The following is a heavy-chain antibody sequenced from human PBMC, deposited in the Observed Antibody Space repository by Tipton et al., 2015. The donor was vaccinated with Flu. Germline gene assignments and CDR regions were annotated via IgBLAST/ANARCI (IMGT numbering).Heavy chain of an antibody. CDR3: ARAPIAVADFHHYGVDV. V-gene: IGHV4-31*03. CDR2: IFYSGST. J-gene: IGHJ6*02. D-gene: IGHD6-19*01. CDR1: GGSISSGDFY. Sequence: TLSLTCTVSGGSISSGDFYWSWIRQLPGKGLEWIGYIFYSGSTYYNPSLKSRVSLSLDTSRDQFSLRLTSVTAADTAVYHCARAPIAVADFHHYGVDVWGQGTTVTVSS.